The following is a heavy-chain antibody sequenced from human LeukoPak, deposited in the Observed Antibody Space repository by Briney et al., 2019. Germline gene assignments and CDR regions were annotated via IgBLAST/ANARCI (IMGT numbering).Heavy chain of an antibody. D-gene: IGHD6-19*01. CDR2: ISGSGGNT. CDR3: AEDQKQWLVYDAFDI. CDR1: GLPLQRCA. V-gene: IGHV3-23*01. Sequence: GGSLTLSCGLCGLPLQRCAMLWVRQAPGRGVEGVSSISGSGGNTYYAHSVKGRFPISRDNSKNTLYLQMNSLRAEDTAVYYGAEDQKQWLVYDAFDIWGQGTMVTVSS. J-gene: IGHJ3*02.